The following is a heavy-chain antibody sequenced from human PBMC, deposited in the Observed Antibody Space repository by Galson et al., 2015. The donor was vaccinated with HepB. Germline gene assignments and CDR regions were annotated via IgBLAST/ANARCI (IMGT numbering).Heavy chain of an antibody. V-gene: IGHV1-8*01. J-gene: IGHJ6*02. CDR1: GYTFTSYD. Sequence: SVKVSCKASGYTFTSYDINWVRQATGQGLEWMGWMNPNSGNTGYAQKFQGRVTMTRNTSISTAYMELSSLRSEDTAVYYCARERGKRITMVRGVYDGMDVWGQGTTVTVSS. D-gene: IGHD3-10*01. CDR2: MNPNSGNT. CDR3: ARERGKRITMVRGVYDGMDV.